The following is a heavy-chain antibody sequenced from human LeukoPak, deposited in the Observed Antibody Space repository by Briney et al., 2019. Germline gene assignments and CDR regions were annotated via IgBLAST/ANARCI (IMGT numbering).Heavy chain of an antibody. D-gene: IGHD5-18*01. CDR2: INQDGRLK. CDR1: GFTFSDYW. J-gene: IGHJ4*02. CDR3: ARVLKTGYTYGYPLDY. V-gene: IGHV3-7*01. Sequence: PGWSLRLSCAASGFTFSDYWMSWLRQPPGKGLEWVAIINQDGRLKYYVDSVKGRFINSRENAKKALYLQTNSLTDKDSAVYFCARVLKTGYTYGYPLDYWGQGTLVTVSS.